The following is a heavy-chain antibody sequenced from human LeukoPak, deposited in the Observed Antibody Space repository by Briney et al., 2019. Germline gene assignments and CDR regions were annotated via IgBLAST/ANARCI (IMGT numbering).Heavy chain of an antibody. CDR3: ARLIRGGGYCSGGSCLYYFDY. D-gene: IGHD2-15*01. V-gene: IGHV5-51*01. CDR2: IYPGDSDT. CDR1: GYRFTNYW. Sequence: KHGESLKISCKGSGYRFTNYWIGWVRQMPGKGLEWMGIIYPGDSDTRYSPSFQGQVAISVDKSISTAYLQWSSLKASDTAMYYCARLIRGGGYCSGGSCLYYFDYWGQGTLVTVSS. J-gene: IGHJ4*02.